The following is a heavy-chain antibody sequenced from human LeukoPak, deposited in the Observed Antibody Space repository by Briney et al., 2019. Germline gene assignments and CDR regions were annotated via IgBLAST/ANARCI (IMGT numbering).Heavy chain of an antibody. CDR2: INPSGGST. V-gene: IGHV1-46*01. CDR3: ARDSGSYYTLDY. CDR1: GYTFTDYY. Sequence: ASVKVSCKASGYTFTDYYMHWVRQAPAQGLEWMGIINPSGGSTSYAQKFQGRVTMTRDTSTSTVYMELSSLRSEDTAVYYCARDSGSYYTLDYWGQGTLVTVSS. D-gene: IGHD1-26*01. J-gene: IGHJ4*02.